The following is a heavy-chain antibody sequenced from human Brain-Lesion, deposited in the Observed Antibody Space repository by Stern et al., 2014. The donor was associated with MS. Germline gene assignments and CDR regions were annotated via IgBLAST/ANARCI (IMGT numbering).Heavy chain of an antibody. J-gene: IGHJ4*02. CDR2: IWPGDSDT. Sequence: EVQLEESGAEVKKPGESLKISCKGSGYRVTSNCIGWVRPMTGKGLAWKGFIWPGDSDTRYSPSFQGQVTISADKSISTAYLQWSSLQASDTAMYYCARRGDSSSSGFDYWGQGTLVIVSS. V-gene: IGHV5-51*01. CDR3: ARRGDSSSSGFDY. D-gene: IGHD6-6*01. CDR1: GYRVTSNC.